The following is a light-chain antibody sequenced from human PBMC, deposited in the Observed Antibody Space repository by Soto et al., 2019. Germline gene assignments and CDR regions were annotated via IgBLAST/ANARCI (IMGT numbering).Light chain of an antibody. CDR2: AVT. V-gene: IGLV2-14*01. J-gene: IGLJ2*01. Sequence: QSALTQPASVSGSPGQSIAISCTGTSSDVGGYDQVSWYQQHPGKAPKLMIYAVTTRPSGVSNRFSGSKSGNMASLTISGLQAEDEADYYCSSYTGSGTFFGGGTKLTVL. CDR3: SSYTGSGTF. CDR1: SSDVGGYDQ.